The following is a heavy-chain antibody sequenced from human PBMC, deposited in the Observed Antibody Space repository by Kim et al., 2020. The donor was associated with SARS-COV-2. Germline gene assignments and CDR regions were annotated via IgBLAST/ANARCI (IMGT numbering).Heavy chain of an antibody. CDR2: ISSSSSYI. V-gene: IGHV3-21*01. J-gene: IGHJ4*02. CDR1: GFTFSSYS. D-gene: IGHD2-15*01. CDR3: ARVFEVVTQRHLDY. Sequence: GGSLRLSCAASGFTFSSYSMNWVRQAPGKGLEWVSSISSSSSYIYYADSVKGRFTISRDNAKNSLYLQMNSLRAEDTAVYYCARVFEVVTQRHLDYWGQGTLVTVSS.